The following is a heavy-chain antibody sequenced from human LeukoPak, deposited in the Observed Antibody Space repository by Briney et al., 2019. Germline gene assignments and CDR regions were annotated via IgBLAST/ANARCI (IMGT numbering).Heavy chain of an antibody. CDR1: GYTFTGYY. Sequence: GASVKVSCKASGYTFTGYYMHWVRQAPGQGLEWMGLINPNSGGTNYAQKFQGRVTMTSDTSISTAYMELSRLRSDDTAVYYCASRTYTYDSSGYYRRNYYFDYWGQGTQVTVPS. CDR2: INPNSGGT. V-gene: IGHV1-2*02. J-gene: IGHJ4*02. D-gene: IGHD3-22*01. CDR3: ASRTYTYDSSGYYRRNYYFDY.